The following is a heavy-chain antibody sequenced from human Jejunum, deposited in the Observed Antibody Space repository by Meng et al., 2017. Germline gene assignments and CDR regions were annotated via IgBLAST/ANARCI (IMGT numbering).Heavy chain of an antibody. V-gene: IGHV4-38-2*02. CDR2: IDHGGNT. Sequence: SETLSLTCTVSGYFISSGYYWGWIRQSPEKGLEWIGAIDHGGNTYYNPSLKSRLTISIDTSENQSSLTLGSVTAADTAVYYCVRSIIYGSGLYTDYLYYYGMDVWGQGTTVTVSS. CDR1: GYFISSGYY. J-gene: IGHJ6*02. CDR3: VRSIIYGSGLYTDYLYYYGMDV. D-gene: IGHD3-10*01.